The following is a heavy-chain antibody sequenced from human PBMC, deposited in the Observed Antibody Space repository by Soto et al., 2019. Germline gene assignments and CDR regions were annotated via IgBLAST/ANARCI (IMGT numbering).Heavy chain of an antibody. CDR1: GGSISSYY. CDR2: IYYSGST. Sequence: SETLSLTCTVSGGSISSYYWSWIRQPPGKGLEWIGYIYYSGSTNYNPSLKSRVTISVDTSKNQFSLKLSSVTAADTAVYYCARRGYFDYWGQGTLVTVSS. CDR3: ARRGYFDY. D-gene: IGHD3-22*01. J-gene: IGHJ4*02. V-gene: IGHV4-59*01.